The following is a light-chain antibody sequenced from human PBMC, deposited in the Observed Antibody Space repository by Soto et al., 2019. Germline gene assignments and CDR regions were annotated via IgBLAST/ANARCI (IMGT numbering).Light chain of an antibody. J-gene: IGKJ2*01. CDR2: KAS. CDR3: QQYHSYSYT. V-gene: IGKV1-5*03. CDR1: QGISSW. Sequence: DIQMTQSPSTLSASVGDRVTITCRASQGISSWLAWYQQKPGKAPKLLLYKASSLESGVPSRFSGSGSGTEFTLTISSLQPDDFAPYYCQQYHSYSYTFGQGTKLEIK.